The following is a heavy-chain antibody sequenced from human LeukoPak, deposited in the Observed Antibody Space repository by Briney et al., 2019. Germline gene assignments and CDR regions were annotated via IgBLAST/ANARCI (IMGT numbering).Heavy chain of an antibody. V-gene: IGHV3-48*04. Sequence: PGGSLRLSCAASGFTFSTYWMSWVRQAPGKGLEWVSYISSSGSTIYYADSVKGRFTISRDNAKNSLYLQLNSLRAEDTAVYYCAELGITMIGGVWGQGTLVTVSS. J-gene: IGHJ4*02. CDR1: GFTFSTYW. CDR3: AELGITMIGGV. CDR2: ISSSGSTI. D-gene: IGHD3-10*02.